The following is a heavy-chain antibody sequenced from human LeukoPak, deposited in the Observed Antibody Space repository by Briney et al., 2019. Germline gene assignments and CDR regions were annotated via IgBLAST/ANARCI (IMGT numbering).Heavy chain of an antibody. CDR2: ISGSGGST. CDR3: AKPPPYYYDSSGS. D-gene: IGHD3-22*01. Sequence: GGSLRLSCAATGFTFSSYAMSWVRQAPGKGLEWISAISGSGGSTYYADSVKGRFTISRDNSKNTLYLQMNSLRAEDTAVYYCAKPPPYYYDSSGSWGQGTLVTVSS. CDR1: GFTFSSYA. J-gene: IGHJ4*02. V-gene: IGHV3-23*01.